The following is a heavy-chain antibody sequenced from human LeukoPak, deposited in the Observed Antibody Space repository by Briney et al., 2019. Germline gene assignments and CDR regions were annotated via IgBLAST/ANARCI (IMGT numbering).Heavy chain of an antibody. V-gene: IGHV3-7*03. D-gene: IGHD3-16*01. Sequence: GGSLRLYCAASGFTYSSYWMNWARQAPGKGLEWVASINHNGNVNYYVDSVKGRFTISRDNAKNSLYLQMSNLRAEDTAVYFCARGGGLDVWGQGATVTVSS. J-gene: IGHJ6*02. CDR3: ARGGGLDV. CDR2: INHNGNVN. CDR1: GFTYSSYW.